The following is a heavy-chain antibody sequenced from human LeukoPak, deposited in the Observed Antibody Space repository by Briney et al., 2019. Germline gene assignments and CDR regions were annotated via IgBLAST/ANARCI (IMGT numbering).Heavy chain of an antibody. V-gene: IGHV4-61*02. CDR2: IYTSGTT. Sequence: SETLSLTCTVSGDSISSGSYYWSWIRQPAGKGLEWIGRIYTSGTTNYNPSLKSRVTISVDTSKNQFSLKLTSVTAADTAVYYCTRGHSGTYYVEFDTWGQGALVTVSS. CDR1: GDSISSGSYY. CDR3: TRGHSGTYYVEFDT. D-gene: IGHD1-26*01. J-gene: IGHJ5*02.